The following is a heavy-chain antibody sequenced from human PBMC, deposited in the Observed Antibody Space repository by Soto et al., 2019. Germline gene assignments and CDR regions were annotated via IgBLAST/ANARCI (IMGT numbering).Heavy chain of an antibody. CDR2: INSDGSST. D-gene: IGHD2-8*01. Sequence: GGSLRLSCAASGFTFSSYWMHWVRQAPGKGLVWVSRINSDGSSTSYADSVKGRFTISRDNSKNTLYLQMNSLRAEDTAVYYCAKDKGGARVYAVYYYGMDVWGQGTTVTVSS. CDR3: AKDKGGARVYAVYYYGMDV. V-gene: IGHV3-74*01. J-gene: IGHJ6*02. CDR1: GFTFSSYW.